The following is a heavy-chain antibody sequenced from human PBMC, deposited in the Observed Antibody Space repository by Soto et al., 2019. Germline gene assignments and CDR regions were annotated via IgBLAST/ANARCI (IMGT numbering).Heavy chain of an antibody. Sequence: PGGSLRLSCTASGFTFGDYAMSWVRQAPGKGLEWVGFIRSKAYGGTTEYAASVKGRFTISRDDSKSIAYLQMNSLKTEDTAVYYCTRMGCSGGSCYSGVYWGQGTLVTVS. V-gene: IGHV3-49*04. J-gene: IGHJ4*02. D-gene: IGHD2-15*01. CDR3: TRMGCSGGSCYSGVY. CDR1: GFTFGDYA. CDR2: IRSKAYGGTT.